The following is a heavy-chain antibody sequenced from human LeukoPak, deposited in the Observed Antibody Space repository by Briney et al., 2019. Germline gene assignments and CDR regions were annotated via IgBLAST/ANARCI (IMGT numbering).Heavy chain of an antibody. CDR2: IGKGGT. V-gene: IGHV3-23*01. CDR3: ASDYPRYYFYMDV. D-gene: IGHD4-11*01. J-gene: IGHJ6*03. CDR1: GFTFSAYG. Sequence: PGGSLRLSCAASGFTFSAYGMGWVRQAPGKGLEWVSSIGKGGTYYADSVKGRFTISRDNSKSTLYLQMNGLRAEDTAVYYCASDYPRYYFYMDVWGKGTTVTVSS.